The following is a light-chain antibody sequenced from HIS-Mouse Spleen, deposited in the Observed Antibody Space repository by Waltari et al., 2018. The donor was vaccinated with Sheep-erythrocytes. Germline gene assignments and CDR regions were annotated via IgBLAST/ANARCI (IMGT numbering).Light chain of an antibody. CDR2: EGS. Sequence: QSALTQPASVSGSPGQSITISCTGTSSHVGSYNLFPWYQQHPGKAPKLMIYEGSKRPSGVSNRFSGSKSGNTASLTISGLQAEDEADYYCCSYAGSSTPWVFGGGTKLTVL. CDR3: CSYAGSSTPWV. J-gene: IGLJ3*02. CDR1: SSHVGSYNL. V-gene: IGLV2-23*01.